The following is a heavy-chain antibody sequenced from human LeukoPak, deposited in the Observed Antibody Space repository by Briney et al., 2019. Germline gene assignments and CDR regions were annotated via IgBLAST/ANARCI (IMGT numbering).Heavy chain of an antibody. V-gene: IGHV3-7*01. CDR2: IKPDDTEK. CDR3: VTHEVTVITRSTFDN. CDR1: GFTFSTYW. Sequence: PGESLRLSCAASGFTFSTYWMSWVRQAPGKGLEWVANIKPDDTEKYYGNSVKGRFTILRDNAKNSVYLQMNSLRAEDTAVYYCVTHEVTVITRSTFDNWGQGTLVTVSS. D-gene: IGHD4-23*01. J-gene: IGHJ4*02.